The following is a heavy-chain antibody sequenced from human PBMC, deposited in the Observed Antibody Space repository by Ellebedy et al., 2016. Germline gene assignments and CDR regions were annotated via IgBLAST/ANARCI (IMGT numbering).Heavy chain of an antibody. CDR3: ARPFRAPGYCSSTSCYTRRGWFDP. J-gene: IGHJ5*02. D-gene: IGHD2-2*02. Sequence: SETLSLTXAVYGGSFSGYYWTWIRQPPGKGLEWIGEINHSGSTNYNPSLKSRVTISVDTSKNQFSLKLSSVTAADTAVYYCARPFRAPGYCSSTSCYTRRGWFDPWGQGTLVTVSS. CDR2: INHSGST. V-gene: IGHV4-34*01. CDR1: GGSFSGYY.